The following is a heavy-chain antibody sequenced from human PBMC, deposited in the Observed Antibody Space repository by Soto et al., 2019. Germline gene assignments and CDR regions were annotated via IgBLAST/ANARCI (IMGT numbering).Heavy chain of an antibody. D-gene: IGHD6-25*01. CDR1: GFTFSSYA. CDR2: MSGSGGNT. CDR3: ASASDYLFDY. V-gene: IGHV3-23*01. J-gene: IGHJ4*02. Sequence: EVQLLESGGGLVQPGGSLRLSCVASGFTFSSYAMSWVRQAPGKGLEWVSAMSGSGGNTYYADSVKGRVTISRDSSENTLYLQMNSLRVEDTAVYYCASASDYLFDYWGQGILVTVSS.